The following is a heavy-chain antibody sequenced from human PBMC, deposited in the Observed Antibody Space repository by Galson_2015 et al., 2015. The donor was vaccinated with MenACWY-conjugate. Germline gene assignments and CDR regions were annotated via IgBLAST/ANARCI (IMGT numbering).Heavy chain of an antibody. Sequence: SLRLSCAASGFTFSIYAMTWVRQAPGKGLEWVSTISGSGGSTYYADSVKGRFTISRDNSKNTLYLQMNSLRAEDTAVYYCAKDLRLWFSWGQGTLVTGSS. CDR1: GFTFSIYA. CDR2: ISGSGGST. D-gene: IGHD3-10*01. J-gene: IGHJ4*02. CDR3: AKDLRLWFS. V-gene: IGHV3-23*01.